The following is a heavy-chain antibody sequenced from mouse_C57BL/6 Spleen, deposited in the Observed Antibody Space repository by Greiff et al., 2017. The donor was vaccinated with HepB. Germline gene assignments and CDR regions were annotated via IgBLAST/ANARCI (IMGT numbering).Heavy chain of an antibody. CDR2: IDPSDSYT. D-gene: IGHD1-1*01. Sequence: QVQLQQPGAELVMPGASVKLSCKASGYTFTSYWMHGVKQRPGQGLEWIGEIDPSDSYTNYNQKFKGKSTLTVDKSSSTAYMRLSSLTSEDSAVYYCARSAYEGFDYWGQGTTLTVSS. J-gene: IGHJ2*01. CDR1: GYTFTSYW. V-gene: IGHV1-69*01. CDR3: ARSAYEGFDY.